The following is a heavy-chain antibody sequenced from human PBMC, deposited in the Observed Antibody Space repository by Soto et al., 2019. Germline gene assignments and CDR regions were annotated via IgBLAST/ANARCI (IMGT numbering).Heavy chain of an antibody. V-gene: IGHV1-69*13. J-gene: IGHJ5*02. Sequence: GASVKVSCKASGGTFSSYAISWGRQAPGQGLEWMGGIIPIFGTANYAQKFQGRVTITADESTSTAYMELSSLRSEDTAVYYCAREYGYCSSTSCFLPRTWGQGTLVTVSS. CDR1: GGTFSSYA. D-gene: IGHD2-2*03. CDR3: AREYGYCSSTSCFLPRT. CDR2: IIPIFGTA.